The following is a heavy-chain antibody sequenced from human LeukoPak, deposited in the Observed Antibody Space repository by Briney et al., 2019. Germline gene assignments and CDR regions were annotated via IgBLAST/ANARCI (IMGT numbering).Heavy chain of an antibody. CDR2: LNHSGST. Sequence: SETLSLTCAVYGGSFSVYYWSWIRQPPGKGLEWIGELNHSGSTNYNPSLKSRVTISVDTSKDQFSLKLYSVTAADTAVYYCARGPLDTAVATYYFDYWAQGTLVTVSS. J-gene: IGHJ4*02. CDR3: ARGPLDTAVATYYFDY. D-gene: IGHD5-18*01. CDR1: GGSFSVYY. V-gene: IGHV4-34*01.